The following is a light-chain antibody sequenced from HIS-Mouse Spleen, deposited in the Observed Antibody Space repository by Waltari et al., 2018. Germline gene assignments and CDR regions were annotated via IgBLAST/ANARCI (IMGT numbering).Light chain of an antibody. Sequence: QSALTQPRSVSGSPGQSVTISCTGTSSDVGGYNYVSWYHQHTGQAPKLMIYDVSKRPSGVPDRFSGSKSGNTASLTISGLQAEDEADYYCCSYAGSYTRVFGGGTKLTVL. V-gene: IGLV2-11*01. J-gene: IGLJ3*02. CDR2: DVS. CDR1: SSDVGGYNY. CDR3: CSYAGSYTRV.